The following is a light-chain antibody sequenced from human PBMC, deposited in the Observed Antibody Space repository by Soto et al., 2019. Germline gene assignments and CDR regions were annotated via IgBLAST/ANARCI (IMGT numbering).Light chain of an antibody. CDR1: QGVVYSDGNTY. Sequence: DVVMSQCPLALPVTLVQRASISCRSSQGVVYSDGNTYSNWCQQRPGQSPRRLIYKVSNRGSGVPDRFSGSGSGTDFTLKISRVEAEDVGVYYCMQGTHWPITFGQGTRLEIK. CDR2: KVS. V-gene: IGKV2-30*01. J-gene: IGKJ5*01. CDR3: MQGTHWPIT.